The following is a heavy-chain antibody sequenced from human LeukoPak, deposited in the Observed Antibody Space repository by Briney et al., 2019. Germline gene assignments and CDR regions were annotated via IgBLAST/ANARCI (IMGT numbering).Heavy chain of an antibody. CDR3: ARDVVTAITP. V-gene: IGHV1-18*01. Sequence: GESLKISCKGSGYSFTSYGISWVRQAPGQGLEWMGWISAYNGNTNYAQKLQGRVTMTTDTSTSTAYMELRSLRSDDTAVYYCARDVVTAITPWGQGTLVTVSS. CDR2: ISAYNGNT. CDR1: GYSFTSYG. D-gene: IGHD2-21*02. J-gene: IGHJ5*02.